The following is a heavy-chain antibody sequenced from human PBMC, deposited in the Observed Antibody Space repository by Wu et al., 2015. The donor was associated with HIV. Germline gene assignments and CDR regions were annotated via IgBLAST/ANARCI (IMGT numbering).Heavy chain of an antibody. CDR1: GYIFMKYG. CDR2: ISAYNGNT. J-gene: IGHJ4*02. CDR3: ARVGCSPTSCYYYFDY. V-gene: IGHV1-18*01. Sequence: QVQLVQSGAEVKKPGAAVKVSCKASGYIFMKYGVSWVRQAPGQGLEWMGWISAYNGNTKHAQKVQGRVTMTIDTSTNTAYMELKSLRSDDTAVYYCARVGCSPTSCYYYFDYWGRGDPGPPSPQ. D-gene: IGHD2-2*01.